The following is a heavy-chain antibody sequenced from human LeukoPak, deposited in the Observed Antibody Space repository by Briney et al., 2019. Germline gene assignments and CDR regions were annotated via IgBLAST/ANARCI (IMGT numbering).Heavy chain of an antibody. CDR2: IYYSGST. D-gene: IGHD2/OR15-2a*01. Sequence: PSETRSLTCTVSGGSVSSGGYYWSWIRQHPGKGLEWIGYIYYSGSTYYNPSLKSRVTISVDTSKNQFSLKLSSVTAADTAVYYCARGNPIGYWGQGTLVTVSS. CDR1: GGSVSSGGYY. CDR3: ARGNPIGY. V-gene: IGHV4-31*03. J-gene: IGHJ4*02.